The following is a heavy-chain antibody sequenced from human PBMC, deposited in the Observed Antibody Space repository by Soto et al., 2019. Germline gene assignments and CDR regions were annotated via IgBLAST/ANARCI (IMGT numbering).Heavy chain of an antibody. J-gene: IGHJ6*02. Sequence: VCRTRAVFGRCLSGQYWRWIRQPPGKGLEWIGEINHSGSTNYTPSLKSRVTISVDTSKNHFSLKLSSVTAADTAVYYCARGRCNSTSCSNYGMDVWGQGTPVTVSS. CDR2: INHSGST. D-gene: IGHD2-2*01. V-gene: IGHV4-34*01. CDR1: GRCLSGQY. CDR3: ARGRCNSTSCSNYGMDV.